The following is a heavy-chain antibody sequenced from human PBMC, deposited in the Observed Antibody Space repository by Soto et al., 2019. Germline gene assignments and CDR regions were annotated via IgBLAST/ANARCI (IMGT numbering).Heavy chain of an antibody. V-gene: IGHV3-23*01. D-gene: IGHD3-22*01. J-gene: IGHJ4*02. CDR1: GFTFSSYA. CDR3: AKDLSGYYFPGHYFDY. CDR2: ISGSGGST. Sequence: PGGSLRLSCAASGFTFSSYAMSWVRQAPGKGLEWVSAISGSGGSTYYADSVKGRFAISRDNSKNTLYLQMNSLRAEDTAVYYCAKDLSGYYFPGHYFDYWGQGTLVTVSS.